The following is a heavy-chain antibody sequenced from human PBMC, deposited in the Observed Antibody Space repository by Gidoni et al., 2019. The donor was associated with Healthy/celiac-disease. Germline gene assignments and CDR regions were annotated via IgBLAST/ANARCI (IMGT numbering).Heavy chain of an antibody. CDR1: GFTLGREW. CDR2: IKQDGSEK. J-gene: IGHJ3*02. Sequence: EVQLVESGGGLVQPGGSLRQSCAASGFTLGREWTTWVCKAPGKGLEWVANIKQDGSEKYYVDSVKGRFTISRDNAKNSLYLQMNSLRAEDTAVYYCARDWGYYYDSSGYFSAGDDAFDIWGQGTMVTVSS. CDR3: ARDWGYYYDSSGYFSAGDDAFDI. D-gene: IGHD3-22*01. V-gene: IGHV3-7*05.